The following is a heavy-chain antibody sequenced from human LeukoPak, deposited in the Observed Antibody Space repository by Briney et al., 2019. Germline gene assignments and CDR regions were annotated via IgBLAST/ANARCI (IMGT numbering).Heavy chain of an antibody. V-gene: IGHV1-8*02. J-gene: IGHJ4*02. D-gene: IGHD6-13*01. CDR1: GGTFSSYA. CDR2: MNPNSGNT. Sequence: ASVKVSCKASGGTFSSYAISWVRQATGQGLEWMGWMNPNSGNTGYAQKFQGRVTMTRNTSISTAYMELSSLRSEDTAAYYCARGSVAAAGLYWGQGTLVTVSS. CDR3: ARGSVAAAGLY.